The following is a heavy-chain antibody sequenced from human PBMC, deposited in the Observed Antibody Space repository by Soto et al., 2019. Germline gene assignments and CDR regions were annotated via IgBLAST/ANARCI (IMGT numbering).Heavy chain of an antibody. V-gene: IGHV1-69*12. D-gene: IGHD5-18*01. Sequence: QVQLVQSGAEVKKPGSSVKVSCKASGGTFSRSPISWVRQAPGQGLEWMGGIIPMFGTANHAQKFQGRVTINADESTTTVYMELTSLRFEDTAVYYCARGGIQEAGAFDIWGQGTMVTVSS. CDR2: IIPMFGTA. CDR1: GGTFSRSP. CDR3: ARGGIQEAGAFDI. J-gene: IGHJ3*02.